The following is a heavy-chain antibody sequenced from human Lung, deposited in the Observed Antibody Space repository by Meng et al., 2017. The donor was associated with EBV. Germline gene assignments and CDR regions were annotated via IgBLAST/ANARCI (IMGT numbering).Heavy chain of an antibody. J-gene: IGHJ4*02. V-gene: IGHV4-31*03. D-gene: IGHD4-23*01. CDR2: IYYSGIT. CDR1: GASISSAYNY. CDR3: ARGADEYGGNAFDF. Sequence: QAHLQESGPRLVEPSQTLSLICTVSGASISSAYNYWTGIRQRPGRGLEWIGYIYYSGITYYNPSLQSRLTISADTSKNQFSLMLTSLTAADTAVYYCARGADEYGGNAFDFWGQGALVTVSS.